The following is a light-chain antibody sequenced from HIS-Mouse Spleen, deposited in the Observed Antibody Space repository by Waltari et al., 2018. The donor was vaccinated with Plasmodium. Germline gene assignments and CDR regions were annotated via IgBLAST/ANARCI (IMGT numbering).Light chain of an antibody. CDR3: QQYNNWSFT. Sequence: EIVMTQSPATLSVSPGERATLPGRASQSVSSNLARYQQKPGQAPRLLIYGASTRATCIPSMFSGSGSGTEFTLTISSLQSEDFAVYYCQQYNNWSFTFGPGTKVDIK. CDR2: GAS. J-gene: IGKJ3*01. V-gene: IGKV3-15*01. CDR1: QSVSSN.